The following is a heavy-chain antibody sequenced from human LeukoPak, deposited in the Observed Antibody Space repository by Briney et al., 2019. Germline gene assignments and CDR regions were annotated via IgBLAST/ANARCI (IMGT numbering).Heavy chain of an antibody. J-gene: IGHJ4*02. CDR3: ARGLTMGHF. CDR1: GFTFSSYG. Sequence: PGRSLRLSCAASGFTFSSYGMHWVRQAPGKGLEWVAVISYDGSNKYYADSVKGRFTISRDNAKDSLYLQMNSLRAEDTAVYYCARGLTMGHFGGQGTLVTVSS. V-gene: IGHV3-30*03. D-gene: IGHD4/OR15-4a*01. CDR2: ISYDGSNK.